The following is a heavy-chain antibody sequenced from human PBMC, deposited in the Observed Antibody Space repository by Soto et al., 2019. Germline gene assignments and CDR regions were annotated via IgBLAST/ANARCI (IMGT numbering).Heavy chain of an antibody. CDR3: ARSRYRSGWYFHTIDY. Sequence: SVKVSCKASGGTFSSYAISWVRQAPGQGLEWMGGIIPIFGTANYAQKFQGRVTITADESTSTAYMELSSLRSEDTAVYYCARSRYRSGWYFHTIDYWGQGTLVTVSS. J-gene: IGHJ4*02. D-gene: IGHD6-19*01. CDR2: IIPIFGTA. V-gene: IGHV1-69*13. CDR1: GGTFSSYA.